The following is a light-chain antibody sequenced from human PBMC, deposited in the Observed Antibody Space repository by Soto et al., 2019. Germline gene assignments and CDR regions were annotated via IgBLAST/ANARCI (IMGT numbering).Light chain of an antibody. V-gene: IGKV1-5*03. CDR1: QSISSW. J-gene: IGKJ1*01. Sequence: DIQMTQSPSTLSASVGDRVTITCRASQSISSWLAWYQQKPGKAPKLLIYKASSLESGVPLRFSGSGSGTEFTLTISSLQPDDFATYYCQQSYSTPWTFGQGTKVDIK. CDR3: QQSYSTPWT. CDR2: KAS.